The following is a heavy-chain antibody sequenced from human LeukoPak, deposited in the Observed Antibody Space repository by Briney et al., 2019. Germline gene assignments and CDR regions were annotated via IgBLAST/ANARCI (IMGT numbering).Heavy chain of an antibody. CDR3: ARGQPRFTMIVVVITPRYFDY. D-gene: IGHD3-22*01. Sequence: PSEALSLTCAVYGGSFSGYYWRWLRQPPGKGGEWIGEINHRGSTNYNPSLTSRVTISVDTSKNQFSLKLSSVTAADTAVYYCARGQPRFTMIVVVITPRYFDYWGQGTLVTVSS. J-gene: IGHJ4*02. CDR2: INHRGST. V-gene: IGHV4-34*01. CDR1: GGSFSGYY.